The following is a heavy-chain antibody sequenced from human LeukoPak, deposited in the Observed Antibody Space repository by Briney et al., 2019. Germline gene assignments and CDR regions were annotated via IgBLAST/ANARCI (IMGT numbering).Heavy chain of an antibody. CDR1: GYTVTDRA. CDR2: INPNSGGT. D-gene: IGHD6-19*01. J-gene: IGHJ5*02. V-gene: IGHV1-2*02. Sequence: ASLRVSCKASGYTVTDRALHWVRQAPGQGLEWMGWINPNSGGTNYAQKFQGRVTMTRDTSISTAYMELSRLRSDDTAVYYCARVSYSSNWFDPWGQGTLVTVSS. CDR3: ARVSYSSNWFDP.